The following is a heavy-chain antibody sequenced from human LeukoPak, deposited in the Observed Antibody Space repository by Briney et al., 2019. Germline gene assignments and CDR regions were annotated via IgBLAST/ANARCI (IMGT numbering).Heavy chain of an antibody. CDR3: ARDYGNNWFDP. V-gene: IGHV4-31*03. CDR2: IYYSGDT. D-gene: IGHD4-17*01. Sequence: SETLSLTCTVSGGSISSGNYYWSWIRQHPGKGLEWIGYIYYSGDTYYNPSLRSRVSISVDTSKNQFSLKLSSVTAADTAMYYCARDYGNNWFDPWGQGTLVTVSA. CDR1: GGSISSGNYY. J-gene: IGHJ5*02.